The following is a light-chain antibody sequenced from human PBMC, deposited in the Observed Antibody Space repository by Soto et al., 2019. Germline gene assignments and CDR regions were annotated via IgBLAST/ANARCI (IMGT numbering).Light chain of an antibody. Sequence: QPVLTQSSSASASLGSSVKLTCTLSSGHSTYIIAWHQQQPGKAPRYLMRLEGSGSYNKGSGVPDRFSGSSSGADRYLTISNLQFEDEADYYCDTWDTNTQVFGTGTKVTVL. V-gene: IGLV4-60*02. J-gene: IGLJ1*01. CDR3: DTWDTNTQV. CDR2: LEGSGSY. CDR1: SGHSTYI.